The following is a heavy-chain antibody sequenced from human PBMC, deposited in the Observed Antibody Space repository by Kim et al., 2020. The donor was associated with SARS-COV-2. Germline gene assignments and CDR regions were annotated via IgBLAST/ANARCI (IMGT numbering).Heavy chain of an antibody. D-gene: IGHD6-19*01. CDR2: ISSSSSYT. CDR3: ARGSSGWYSNSYFDY. Sequence: GGSLRLSCAASGFTFSDYYMSWIRQAPGKGLEWVSYISSSSSYTNYADSVKGRFTISRDNAKNSLYLQMNSLRAEDTAVYYCARGSSGWYSNSYFDYWGQGTLVTVSS. CDR1: GFTFSDYY. V-gene: IGHV3-11*06. J-gene: IGHJ4*02.